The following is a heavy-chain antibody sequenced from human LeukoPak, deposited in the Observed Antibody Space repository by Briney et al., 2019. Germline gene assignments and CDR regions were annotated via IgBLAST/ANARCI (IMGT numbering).Heavy chain of an antibody. CDR2: ISGSGGST. D-gene: IGHD1-26*01. CDR1: GLTFSTYA. J-gene: IGHJ3*02. Sequence: GGSLRLSCEPSGLTFSTYAMSGFRQAPGRGLGWVSAISGSGGSTYYADSVKGRFTISRDNSKNTLYLQMNSLRAEDTAVYYCAKDRRELPDDAFDIWGQGTMVTVSS. CDR3: AKDRRELPDDAFDI. V-gene: IGHV3-23*01.